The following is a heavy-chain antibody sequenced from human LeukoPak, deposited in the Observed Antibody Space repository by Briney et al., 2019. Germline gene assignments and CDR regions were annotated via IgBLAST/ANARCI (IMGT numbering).Heavy chain of an antibody. D-gene: IGHD4-11*01. V-gene: IGHV3-66*01. CDR3: ARGPYTDY. Sequence: GGSLRLSCAASGFTVSSYYMSWVRQAPGKGLEWVSVIYSGRSTSYADSVKGRFTISRDNSKNTLYLQMNSLRVEDTAVYYCARGPYTDYWGQGTLVTVSS. CDR1: GFTVSSYY. CDR2: IYSGRST. J-gene: IGHJ4*02.